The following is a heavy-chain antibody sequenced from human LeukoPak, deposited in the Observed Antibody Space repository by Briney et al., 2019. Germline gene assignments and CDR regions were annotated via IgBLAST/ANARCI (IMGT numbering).Heavy chain of an antibody. CDR2: ITENGNNK. CDR3: AKDRGDDYGDY. J-gene: IGHJ4*02. CDR1: GFTFSPHT. D-gene: IGHD3-16*01. V-gene: IGHV3-30-3*01. Sequence: GSLRLSCAASGFTFSPHTMHWVRQAPGKGLEWVAVITENGNNKYYADSVRGRFSVSRDDSKNTLYLQMNSLRAEDTAAYYCAKDRGDDYGDYWGQGTLVTVSS.